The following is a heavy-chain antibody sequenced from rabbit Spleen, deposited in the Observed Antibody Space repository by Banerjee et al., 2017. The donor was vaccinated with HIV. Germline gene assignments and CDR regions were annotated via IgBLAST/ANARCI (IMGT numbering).Heavy chain of an antibody. V-gene: IGHV1S45*01. D-gene: IGHD2-1*01. Sequence: QQQLVESGGGLVQPGGSLKLSCKASGFSFSNKAVMCWVRQAPGKGLEWIASINAVTGKAVYASWAKGRFTFSKTSSTTVPLQMTSLTAADTATYFCVRDLGYDDYSEKGYFNLWGQGTLVTVS. CDR2: INAVTGKA. J-gene: IGHJ4*01. CDR1: GFSFSNKAV. CDR3: VRDLGYDDYSEKGYFNL.